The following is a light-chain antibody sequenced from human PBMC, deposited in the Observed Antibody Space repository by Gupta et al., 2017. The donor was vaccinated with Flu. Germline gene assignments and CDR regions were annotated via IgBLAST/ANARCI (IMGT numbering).Light chain of an antibody. V-gene: IGLV2-14*03. CDR2: DVI. CDR3: CAYRSPSIHI. Sequence: QSALIQPASVSGSPGQSITISCTGTASDVGDNNFVSWYQQRPGEAPRLVIYDVISRPSGVSDRFSGSKSGNTASLTISGLQAADEGDFYCCAYRSPSIHIFGPGTKVTVL. CDR1: ASDVGDNNF. J-gene: IGLJ1*01.